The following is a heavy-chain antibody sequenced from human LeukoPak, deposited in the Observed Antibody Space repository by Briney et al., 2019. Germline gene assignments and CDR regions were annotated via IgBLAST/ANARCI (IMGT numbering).Heavy chain of an antibody. CDR3: AREGEYQLTRSYGYDY. Sequence: SETLSLTCTVSGGSISSYYWSWIRQPPGKGLEWIGYIYYSGSTNYNPSLKSRVTISVDTSKNQFSLKLSSVTAADTAVYYCAREGEYQLTRSYGYDYWGQGTLVTVSS. CDR1: GGSISSYY. CDR2: IYYSGST. V-gene: IGHV4-59*01. D-gene: IGHD5-18*01. J-gene: IGHJ4*02.